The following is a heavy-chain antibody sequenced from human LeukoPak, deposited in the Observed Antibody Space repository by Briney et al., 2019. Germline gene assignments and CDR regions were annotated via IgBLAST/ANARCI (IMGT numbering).Heavy chain of an antibody. CDR1: GFTFSSYA. Sequence: PGRSLRLSCAASGFTFSSYAMHWVRQAPGKGLEWVSSISSSSSYIYYADSVKGRFTISRDNAKNSLYLQMNSLRAEDTAVYYCARDTVTTGAYWGQGTLVTVSS. V-gene: IGHV3-21*01. J-gene: IGHJ4*02. CDR2: ISSSSSYI. CDR3: ARDTVTTGAY. D-gene: IGHD4-17*01.